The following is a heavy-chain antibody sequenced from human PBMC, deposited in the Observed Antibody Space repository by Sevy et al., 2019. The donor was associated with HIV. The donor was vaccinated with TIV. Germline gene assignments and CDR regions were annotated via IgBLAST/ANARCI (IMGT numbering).Heavy chain of an antibody. V-gene: IGHV3-30*18. CDR2: TSYDGSNK. CDR3: AKPRRGGGYWTFDS. CDR1: GFTFSSYG. J-gene: IGHJ4*02. Sequence: GGSLRLSCAASGFTFSSYGMHWVRQAPGKGLEWVAVTSYDGSNKYYADSVKGRLPISRDNSKNTVYLQMNSRRAEDTAWYYCAKPRRGGGYWTFDSWGQGTLVTVSS. D-gene: IGHD1-26*01.